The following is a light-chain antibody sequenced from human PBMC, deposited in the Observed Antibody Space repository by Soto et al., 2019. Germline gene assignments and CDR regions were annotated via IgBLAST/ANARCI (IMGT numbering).Light chain of an antibody. CDR2: KAS. V-gene: IGKV1-5*03. CDR3: QHYNSYYT. J-gene: IGKJ2*01. CDR1: QSILTW. Sequence: DIQTTQSPSTLSASVGDRVTITCRASQSILTWLAWYQQKPNKAPKLLIYKASTLETGVPSRFSGSGSGTEFTLTISSLQPDDFATYYCQHYNSYYTFGQGTKLEIK.